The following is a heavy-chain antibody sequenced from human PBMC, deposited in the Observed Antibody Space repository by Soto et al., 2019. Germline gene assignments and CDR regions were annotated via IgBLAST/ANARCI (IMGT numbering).Heavy chain of an antibody. CDR2: IYWNDDK. D-gene: IGHD3-22*01. V-gene: IGHV2-5*01. CDR1: WFAFSTSGVS. CDR3: AHRTYYCDSGVQDAFDI. J-gene: IGHJ3*02. Sequence: GPSRERPTRSLTLPCTLTWFAFSTSGVSVVLIRQPPGNTLEWLALIYWNDDKRYSPSLKSRLTITKDTSKSQGVSKSTNIDPVYTSTYYCAHRTYYCDSGVQDAFDIRGQET.